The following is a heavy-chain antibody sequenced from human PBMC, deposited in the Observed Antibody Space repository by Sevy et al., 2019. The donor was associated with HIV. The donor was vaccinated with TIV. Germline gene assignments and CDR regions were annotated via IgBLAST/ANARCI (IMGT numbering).Heavy chain of an antibody. Sequence: SETLSLTCTVSDGSMTSYYWNWIRQPPGKGLEWIGYIYYSGSTNYNPSLKSQVTMSVDTSKNRFSLTLISVTAADTAVYHCARSVGTGNYFDYWGQGALVTVSS. J-gene: IGHJ4*02. V-gene: IGHV4-59*13. CDR1: DGSMTSYY. CDR2: IYYSGST. CDR3: ARSVGTGNYFDY. D-gene: IGHD2-21*02.